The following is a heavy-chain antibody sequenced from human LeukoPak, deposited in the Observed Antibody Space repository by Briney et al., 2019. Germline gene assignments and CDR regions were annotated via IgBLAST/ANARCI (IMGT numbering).Heavy chain of an antibody. CDR2: ISSSSSYI. CDR1: GFTVSSNY. Sequence: PGGSLRLSCAASGFTVSSNYMSWVRQAPGKGLEWVSSISSSSSYIYYADSVKGRFTISRDNAKNSLYLQMNSLRAEDTAVYYCARGEVVPAATRGPSFDYWGQGTLVTVSS. CDR3: ARGEVVPAATRGPSFDY. V-gene: IGHV3-21*01. J-gene: IGHJ4*02. D-gene: IGHD2-2*01.